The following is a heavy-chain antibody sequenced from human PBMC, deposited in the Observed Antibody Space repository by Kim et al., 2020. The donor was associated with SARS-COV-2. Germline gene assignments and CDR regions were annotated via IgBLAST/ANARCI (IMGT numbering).Heavy chain of an antibody. J-gene: IGHJ5*02. V-gene: IGHV3-48*03. CDR2: IDKSGSTI. D-gene: IGHD1-26*01. CDR3: AVSVHYFESLSSLNFFDP. Sequence: GGSLRLSCATSGFTFGSYSMNWVREAPGKGLEWVAYIDKSGSTIYYADSVKGRFTISRDNAQNSLYLQMNSLRVEDTAFYYCAVSVHYFESLSSLNFFDPWGRGTLVTVSS. CDR1: GFTFGSYS.